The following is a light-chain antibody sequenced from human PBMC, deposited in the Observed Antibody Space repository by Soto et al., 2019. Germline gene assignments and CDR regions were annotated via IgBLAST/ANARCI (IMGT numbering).Light chain of an antibody. CDR2: TXS. Sequence: QSXSSVSASVGDRVSITCRASQGISSWXXWYXXKPGRAPKLLIYTXSSLQSGVPSRFXXXXXGTDXTLTXSSLQPEDVATYYCQQANSFPLTFGGGTKVEIK. V-gene: IGKV1-12*01. J-gene: IGKJ4*01. CDR1: QGISSW. CDR3: QQANSFPLT.